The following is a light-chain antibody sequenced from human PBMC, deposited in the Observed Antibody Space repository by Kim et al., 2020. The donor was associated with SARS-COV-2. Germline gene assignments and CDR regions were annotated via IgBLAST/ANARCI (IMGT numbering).Light chain of an antibody. J-gene: IGLJ3*02. CDR3: SSYTSSATWV. V-gene: IGLV2-14*04. Sequence: GQSITVSCTGTSSDVGNYNYVSWYQQHPGNAPKLLIYDVTKRPSGVSNRFSGSKSGNTASLTISGLQAEDEADYYCSSYTSSATWVFGGGTQLTVL. CDR2: DVT. CDR1: SSDVGNYNY.